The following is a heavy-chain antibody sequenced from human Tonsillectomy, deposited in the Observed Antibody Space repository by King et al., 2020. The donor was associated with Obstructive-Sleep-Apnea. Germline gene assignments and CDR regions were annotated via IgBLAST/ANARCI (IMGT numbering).Heavy chain of an antibody. CDR3: AKAQRISMIVVVIFDAFDI. V-gene: IGHV3-23*04. D-gene: IGHD3-22*01. J-gene: IGHJ3*02. CDR2: ISGSGGST. CDR1: GFTFSSYA. Sequence: VKLVESGGGLVQPGGSLRLSCAASGFTFSSYAMSWVRQAPGKGLEWVSAISGSGGSTYYADSVKGRFTISRDNSKNTLYLQMNSLRAEKTAVYYCAKAQRISMIVVVIFDAFDIWGQGTMVTVSS.